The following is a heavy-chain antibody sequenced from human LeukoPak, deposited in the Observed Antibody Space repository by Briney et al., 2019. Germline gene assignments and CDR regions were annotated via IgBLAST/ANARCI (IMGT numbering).Heavy chain of an antibody. J-gene: IGHJ4*02. D-gene: IGHD2-15*01. CDR2: TYSGGTT. Sequence: AYAFTVSNIYMNWIPPAQGQGLMWGSVTYSGGTTYYQNSVTGRITISSNATKTTHYVQMNSLTADDSAVYCCASQTYCSGGTCSGFFVCWGEGALVTDSS. V-gene: IGHV3-66*01. CDR1: AFTVSNIY. CDR3: ASQTYCSGGTCSGFFVC.